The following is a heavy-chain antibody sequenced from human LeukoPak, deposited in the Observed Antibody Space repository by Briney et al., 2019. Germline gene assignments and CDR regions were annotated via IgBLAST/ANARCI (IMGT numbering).Heavy chain of an antibody. J-gene: IGHJ6*03. Sequence: PGGSLRLSCAASGFTFSDYYMSWIRQAPGKGLEWVSYISRGGNTIYYADSVKGRFIISRDNAKNSLYLQMNSLRAEDTAVYYCAGELTVAGHYMDVWGKGTTVTVSS. D-gene: IGHD6-19*01. CDR2: ISRGGNTI. V-gene: IGHV3-11*01. CDR1: GFTFSDYY. CDR3: AGELTVAGHYMDV.